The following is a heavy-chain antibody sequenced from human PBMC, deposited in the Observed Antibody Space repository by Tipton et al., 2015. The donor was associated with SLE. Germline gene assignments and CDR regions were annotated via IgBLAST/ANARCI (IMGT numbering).Heavy chain of an antibody. V-gene: IGHV4-38-2*01. Sequence: TLSLTCAVSGYSISSGYYWGWIRQPPGKGLEWIGSIYHSGSTYYNPSLKSRVTISVDTSKNQFSLKLSSVTAADTAVYYCARSPGFWYIDVWGKGTTVTVSS. CDR3: ARSPGFWYIDV. J-gene: IGHJ6*03. D-gene: IGHD2-2*03. CDR2: IYHSGST. CDR1: GYSISSGYY.